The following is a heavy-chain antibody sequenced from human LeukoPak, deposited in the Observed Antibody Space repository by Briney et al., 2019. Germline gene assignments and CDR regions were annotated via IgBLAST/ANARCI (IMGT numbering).Heavy chain of an antibody. CDR3: ARELRDYYDSSGYFGPFYYFDY. J-gene: IGHJ4*02. CDR1: GGSISSGSYY. Sequence: SETLSLTCTVSGGSISSGSYYWSWIRQPAGKGLEWIGRIYTSGSTNYNPSLKSRVTISVDTSKNQFSLKLSSVTAADTAVYYCARELRDYYDSSGYFGPFYYFDYWGQGTLVTVSS. CDR2: IYTSGST. D-gene: IGHD3-22*01. V-gene: IGHV4-61*02.